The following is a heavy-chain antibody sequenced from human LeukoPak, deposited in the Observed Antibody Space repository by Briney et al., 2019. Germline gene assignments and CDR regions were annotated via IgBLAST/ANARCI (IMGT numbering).Heavy chain of an antibody. J-gene: IGHJ6*03. CDR3: ARGFHYYGSGSYTRYYYYYYMDV. CDR1: GGSISSYY. CDR2: IIHSGST. Sequence: PSETLSLTCTVPGGSISSYYWCWIRQPPGKGLEWSGEIIHSGSTNYNPYLKCRVTISVDTSKNQFSLKLSSVPAADTAVYYCARGFHYYGSGSYTRYYYYYYMDVWGKGTTVTVSS. D-gene: IGHD3-10*01. V-gene: IGHV4-34*01.